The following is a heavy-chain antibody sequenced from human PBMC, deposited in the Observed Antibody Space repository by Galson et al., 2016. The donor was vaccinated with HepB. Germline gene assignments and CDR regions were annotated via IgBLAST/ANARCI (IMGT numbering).Heavy chain of an antibody. CDR2: INPRGGGT. CDR3: VRGVSSSSVY. D-gene: IGHD6-6*01. V-gene: IGHV1-2*02. J-gene: IGHJ4*02. Sequence: SVKVSCKASGYTFTAYFIHWVRQAPGQGLEWMGWINPRGGGTNYAQKFQGRVTMTRDTSISTVYMQLSRLTSDDTAVYFCVRGVSSSSVYWGQGTLVTVSS. CDR1: GYTFTAYF.